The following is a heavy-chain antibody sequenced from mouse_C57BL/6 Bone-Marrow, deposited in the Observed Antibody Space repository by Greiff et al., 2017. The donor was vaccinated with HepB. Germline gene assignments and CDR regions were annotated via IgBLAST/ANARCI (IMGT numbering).Heavy chain of an antibody. CDR2: IDPETGGT. D-gene: IGHD4-1*01. CDR3: TRGNEYDGLSLRVPVVSDWCKVLTKRSTTVRTGTGAMDD. J-gene: IGHJ4*01. Sequence: QVHVKQSGAELVRPGASVTLSCKASGYTFTDYEMHWVKQTPVHGLEWIGAIDPETGGTAYNQKFKGKAILTADKSSSTAYMELRSLTSEDSAVYYCTRGNEYDGLSLRVPVVSDWCKVLTKRSTTVRTGTGAMDDWGQGTSVTVSS. V-gene: IGHV1-15*01. CDR1: GYTFTDYE.